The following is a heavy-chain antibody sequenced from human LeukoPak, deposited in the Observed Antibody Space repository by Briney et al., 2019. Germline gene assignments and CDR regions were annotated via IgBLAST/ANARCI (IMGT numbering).Heavy chain of an antibody. CDR1: GFTFSDYY. J-gene: IGHJ4*02. D-gene: IGHD3-22*01. V-gene: IGHV3-11*01. CDR3: ANAPASGAHDSRYYRVHFGF. CDR2: LSDNALRI. Sequence: GGSLRLSRSASGFTFSDYYMGGVRPPPGEGLEWVSYLSDNALRIYPADSVKGRFTISRDNATNPLYLQMNSLRAEDQAVHFSANAPASGAHDSRYYRVHFGFGGQGTLVTVSS.